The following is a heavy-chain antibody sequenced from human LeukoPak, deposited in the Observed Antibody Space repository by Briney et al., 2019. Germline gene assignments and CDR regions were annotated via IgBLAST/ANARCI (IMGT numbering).Heavy chain of an antibody. Sequence: ASVKVSCKASVYTFTGYYMHWVRQAPGQGLEWVGWINPNSGVTNYAQKFQGRVTMTRETYISTAYMELSRRRSEDTAVYYCARGGCSGGSCYLTWLGYYYYYMDVWGKGTTVTVSS. D-gene: IGHD2-15*01. CDR1: VYTFTGYY. CDR2: INPNSGVT. CDR3: ARGGCSGGSCYLTWLGYYYYYMDV. J-gene: IGHJ6*03. V-gene: IGHV1-2*02.